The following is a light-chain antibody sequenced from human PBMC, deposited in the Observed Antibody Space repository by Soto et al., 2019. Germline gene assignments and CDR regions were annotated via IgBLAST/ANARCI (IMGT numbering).Light chain of an antibody. CDR3: QQYGSSPGT. CDR1: HSVSSSY. Sequence: EIVLTQSPGTLSLSPGDGATLSCRASHSVSSSYLAWYQQKPGQAPRLLIYGASSRATGIPDRFSGSGSGTDFTLTISRLEPEDFAVYYCQQYGSSPGTFGGGTKVEIK. V-gene: IGKV3-20*01. CDR2: GAS. J-gene: IGKJ4*01.